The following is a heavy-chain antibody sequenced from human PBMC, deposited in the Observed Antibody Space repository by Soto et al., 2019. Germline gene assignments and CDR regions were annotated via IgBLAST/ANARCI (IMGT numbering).Heavy chain of an antibody. J-gene: IGHJ4*02. Sequence: QVQLVQSGAEVKKPGASVKVSCKASGYTFTSYDINWVRQATGQGLEWMGWMNPNSGNTGDAQKFQGRVTMPRNTSRSTAYMELSSLRSEDTAVYYCARETSGSYRLDYWGQGTLVTVSS. CDR2: MNPNSGNT. D-gene: IGHD1-26*01. V-gene: IGHV1-8*01. CDR1: GYTFTSYD. CDR3: ARETSGSYRLDY.